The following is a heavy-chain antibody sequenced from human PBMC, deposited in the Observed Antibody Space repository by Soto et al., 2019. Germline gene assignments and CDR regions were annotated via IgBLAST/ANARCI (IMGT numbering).Heavy chain of an antibody. CDR3: ASKDYADYGWFDP. CDR2: IYHSGST. CDR1: GGSITSSKW. Sequence: PSGTLSLTCGVSGGSITSSKWWSWVRQPPGKGLEWIGEIYHSGSTNYNSSLKSRVTISVDKSKNQFSLKLSSVTAADTALYYCASKDYADYGWFDPWGQGMLVT. D-gene: IGHD4-17*01. V-gene: IGHV4-4*02. J-gene: IGHJ5*02.